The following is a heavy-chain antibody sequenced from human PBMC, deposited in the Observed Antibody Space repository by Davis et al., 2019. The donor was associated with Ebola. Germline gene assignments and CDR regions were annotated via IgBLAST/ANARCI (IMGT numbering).Heavy chain of an antibody. CDR1: GGSFSGYY. CDR2: INHSGST. CDR3: ARLCIAAAGTDYYYYGMDV. Sequence: MPSETLSLTCAVYGGSFSGYYWSWIRQPPGKGLEWIGEINHSGSTNYNPSLKSRVTISVGTSKNQFSLKLSSVTAADTAVYYCARLCIAAAGTDYYYYGMDVWGKGTTVTVSS. D-gene: IGHD6-13*01. V-gene: IGHV4-34*01. J-gene: IGHJ6*04.